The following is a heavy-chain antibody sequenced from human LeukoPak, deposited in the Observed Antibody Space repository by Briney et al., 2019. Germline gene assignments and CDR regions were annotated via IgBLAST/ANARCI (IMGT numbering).Heavy chain of an antibody. CDR3: AKSRSGCHFDY. Sequence: GRSLRLSCAASGFTFSSHGMHWVRQAPGKGLEWVAVVSYDGSNKYYADSVKGRFTISRDNSNNTLYVQMNSLRAEDTAVYYCAKSRSGCHFDYWGQGILVTVSS. V-gene: IGHV3-30*18. D-gene: IGHD6-19*01. CDR1: GFTFSSHG. CDR2: VSYDGSNK. J-gene: IGHJ4*02.